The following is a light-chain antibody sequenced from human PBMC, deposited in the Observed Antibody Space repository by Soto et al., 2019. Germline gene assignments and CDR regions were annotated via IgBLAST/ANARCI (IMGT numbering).Light chain of an antibody. J-gene: IGKJ3*01. CDR2: DAS. V-gene: IGKV1-33*01. Sequence: DIPMTQSPSSLSASVGDRVTITCQASQDISNYLNWYQQKPGKAPKLLIYDASNMETGVPSRLSGSGSGTDFTFTISSLQPEDIATYYCQQYDNLPPGITFGPGTKVDIK. CDR1: QDISNY. CDR3: QQYDNLPPGIT.